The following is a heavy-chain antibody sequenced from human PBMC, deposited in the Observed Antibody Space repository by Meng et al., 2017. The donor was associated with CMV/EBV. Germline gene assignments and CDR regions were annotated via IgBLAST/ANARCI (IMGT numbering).Heavy chain of an antibody. J-gene: IGHJ4*02. D-gene: IGHD3-22*01. CDR3: ARGGPNDSSGYYPYYFDY. V-gene: IGHV4-34*01. Sequence: QVQLQQWGAGLLTPSETLSLTAAVYGGSFSGYYWSWIRQPPGKGLEWIGEINHSGSTNYNPSLKSRVTISVDTSKNQFSLKLSSVTAADTAVYYCARGGPNDSSGYYPYYFDYWGQGTLVTVSS. CDR1: GGSFSGYY. CDR2: INHSGST.